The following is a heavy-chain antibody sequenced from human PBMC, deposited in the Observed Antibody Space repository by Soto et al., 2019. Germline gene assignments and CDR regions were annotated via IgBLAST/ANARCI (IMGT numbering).Heavy chain of an antibody. J-gene: IGHJ4*02. Sequence: GGSLRLSCAASGFTFSSYAMSWVRQAPGKGLEWVSAISGGGGSPYYADSGKGRFTISRDNSKNTLYLQMNSLRAEDTAVYYCAKLTAAAVRLVFLDYWGQGTLVTVSS. V-gene: IGHV3-23*01. CDR1: GFTFSSYA. CDR3: AKLTAAAVRLVFLDY. D-gene: IGHD6-13*01. CDR2: ISGGGGSP.